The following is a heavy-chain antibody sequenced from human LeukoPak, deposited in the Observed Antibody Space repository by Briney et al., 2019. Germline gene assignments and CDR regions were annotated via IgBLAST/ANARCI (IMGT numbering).Heavy chain of an antibody. CDR3: ARTGKNGQIAVARGSFDY. J-gene: IGHJ4*02. CDR1: GGSFSGYY. D-gene: IGHD6-19*01. CDR2: INHSGST. Sequence: PSETLSLTCAVYGGSFSGYYWSWIRQPPGKGLEWTGEINHSGSTNYNPSLKSRVTISVDTSKNQFSLKLSSVTAADTAVYYCARTGKNGQIAVARGSFDYWGQGTLVTVSS. V-gene: IGHV4-34*01.